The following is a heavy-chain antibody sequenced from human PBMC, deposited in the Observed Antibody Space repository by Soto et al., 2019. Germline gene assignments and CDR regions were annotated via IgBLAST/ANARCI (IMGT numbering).Heavy chain of an antibody. V-gene: IGHV3-74*01. CDR1: GFTFSSYW. J-gene: IGHJ6*02. CDR3: ARGGSWQLRPYYGMDV. CDR2: INNDESTT. D-gene: IGHD6-6*01. Sequence: GSLRLSCAASGFTFSSYWMHWVRQAPGKGLVWVSHINNDESTTSYADSVKGRFTISRDNAKNTLYLQMNSLRAEDTAVYYCARGGSWQLRPYYGMDVWGQGTTVTVSS.